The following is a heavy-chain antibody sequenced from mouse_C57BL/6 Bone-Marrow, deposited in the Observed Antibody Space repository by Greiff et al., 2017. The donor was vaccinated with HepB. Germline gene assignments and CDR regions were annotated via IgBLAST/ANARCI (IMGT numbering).Heavy chain of an antibody. J-gene: IGHJ4*01. CDR2: IYYSGTI. CDR1: GISITTGNYR. D-gene: IGHD2-5*01. V-gene: IGHV3-5*01. Sequence: VQLKESGPGLVKPSQTVFLTCTVTGISITTGNYRWSWIRQFPGNKLEWIGYIYYSGTITYNPSLTSRTPITRDTPKNQFYLEMNSLTAEDTATYDCARDPGYSTYYAMDYWGQGTSVTVSS. CDR3: ARDPGYSTYYAMDY.